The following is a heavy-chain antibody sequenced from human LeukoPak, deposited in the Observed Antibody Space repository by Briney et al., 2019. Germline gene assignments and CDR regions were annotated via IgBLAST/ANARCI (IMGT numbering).Heavy chain of an antibody. J-gene: IGHJ3*02. CDR2: IYHSGST. CDR1: GYSTSSYRY. Sequence: SETLSLTCTVSGYSTSSYRYWGWIRQPPGKGLEWIGSIYHSGSTYYNPSLKSRVTISVDTSKNQFSLKLSSVTAADTAVYYCARDQRALEYGDYGNDAFDIWGQGTMVTVSS. D-gene: IGHD4-17*01. CDR3: ARDQRALEYGDYGNDAFDI. V-gene: IGHV4-38-2*02.